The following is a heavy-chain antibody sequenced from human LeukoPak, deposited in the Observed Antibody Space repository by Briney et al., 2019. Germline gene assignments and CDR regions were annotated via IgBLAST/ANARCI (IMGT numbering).Heavy chain of an antibody. CDR1: GGSISSGGYY. V-gene: IGHV4-30-2*01. J-gene: IGHJ4*02. CDR2: IYHSGST. CDR3: ARVGLQSPFDY. Sequence: SQTLSLTCTVSGGSISSGGYYWSWIRQPPGKGLEWIGYIYHSGSTYYNPSLKSRVTISVDRSKNQFSLKLSSVTAADTAVYYCARVGLQSPFDYWGQGTLVTVSS. D-gene: IGHD5-24*01.